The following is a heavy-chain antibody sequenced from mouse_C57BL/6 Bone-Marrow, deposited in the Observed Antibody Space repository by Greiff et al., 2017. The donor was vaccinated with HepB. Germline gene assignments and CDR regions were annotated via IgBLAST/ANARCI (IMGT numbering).Heavy chain of an antibody. V-gene: IGHV5-4*01. Sequence: DVQLVESGGGLVKPGGSLKLSCAASGFTFSSYAMSWVRQTPEKRLEWVATISDGGSYTYYPDNVKGRFTISRDNAKNNLYLQMSHLKSEDTAMYYCAREDGSRDWGQGTTLTVSS. CDR3: AREDGSRD. D-gene: IGHD1-1*01. J-gene: IGHJ2*01. CDR2: ISDGGSYT. CDR1: GFTFSSYA.